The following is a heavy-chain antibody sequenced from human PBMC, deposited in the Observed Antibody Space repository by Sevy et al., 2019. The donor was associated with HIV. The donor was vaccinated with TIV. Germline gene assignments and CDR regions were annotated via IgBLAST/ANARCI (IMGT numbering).Heavy chain of an antibody. D-gene: IGHD3-10*01. CDR2: ISDSGDTT. V-gene: IGHV3-23*01. CDR3: AKLPSTVMFREKGY. CDR1: GFTFTNYA. Sequence: GGSLRLSCAASGFTFTNYAMNWVRQAPGKGLEWVSGISDSGDTTHYAESVKGRFTTSRDNSKNTVSLQMSSLRAEDTAIYYCAKLPSTVMFREKGYWGQGTRVTVSS. J-gene: IGHJ4*02.